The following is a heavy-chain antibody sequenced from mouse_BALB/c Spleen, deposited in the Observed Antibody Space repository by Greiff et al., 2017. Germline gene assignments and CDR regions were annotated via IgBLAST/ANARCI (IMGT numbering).Heavy chain of an antibody. J-gene: IGHJ4*01. D-gene: IGHD2-4*01. Sequence: QVQLKESGPGLVQPSQSLSITCTVSGFSLTSYGVHWVRQSPGKCLEWLGVIWSGGSTDYNAAFISRLSISKDNSKSQVFFKMNSLQADDTAIYYCASDYDSRDYYAMDYWGQGTSVTVSS. CDR1: GFSLTSYG. V-gene: IGHV2-4-1*01. CDR2: IWSGGST. CDR3: ASDYDSRDYYAMDY.